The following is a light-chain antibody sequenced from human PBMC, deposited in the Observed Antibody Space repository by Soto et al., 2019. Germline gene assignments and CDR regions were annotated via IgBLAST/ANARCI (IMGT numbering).Light chain of an antibody. V-gene: IGLV2-8*01. Sequence: QSVLTQPPSASGSPGQSVTISCTGTSSDVGAYNFVSWYQQHPGKAPKLMIYEVSNRPSGVPDRFSGSKSGNTASLTVSGLQAEDEADYYCASWDDSLHGVTFGGGTKLTVL. CDR3: ASWDDSLHGVT. J-gene: IGLJ2*01. CDR2: EVS. CDR1: SSDVGAYNF.